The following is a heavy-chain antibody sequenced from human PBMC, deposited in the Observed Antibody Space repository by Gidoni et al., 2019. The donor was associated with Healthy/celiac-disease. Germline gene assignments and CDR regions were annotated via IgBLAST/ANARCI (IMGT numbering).Heavy chain of an antibody. CDR3: ARIGYISCSSTSCYDYYYGMDV. CDR2: ISSSSSYI. J-gene: IGHJ6*02. CDR1: GFTFSSYS. V-gene: IGHV3-21*01. D-gene: IGHD2-2*01. Sequence: EVQLVESGGGLVKPGGSLRLSCAASGFTFSSYSMNWVRQAPGKGLEWVSSISSSSSYIDYADSVKGRFTISRDNAKNSLYLQMNSLRAEDTAVYYCARIGYISCSSTSCYDYYYGMDVWGQGTTVTVSS.